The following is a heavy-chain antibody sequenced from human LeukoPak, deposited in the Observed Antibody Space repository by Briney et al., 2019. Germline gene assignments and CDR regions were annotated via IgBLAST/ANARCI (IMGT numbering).Heavy chain of an antibody. CDR2: INHSGST. CDR3: ARNRKMATIDFWFDP. D-gene: IGHD5-12*01. CDR1: GGSFSGYY. J-gene: IGHJ5*02. V-gene: IGHV4-34*01. Sequence: SETLSLTCAVYGGSFSGYYRSWIRQPPGKGLEWIGEINHSGSTNYNPSLKSRVTISVDTSKNQFSLKLSSVTAADTAVYYCARNRKMATIDFWFDPWGQGTLVTVSS.